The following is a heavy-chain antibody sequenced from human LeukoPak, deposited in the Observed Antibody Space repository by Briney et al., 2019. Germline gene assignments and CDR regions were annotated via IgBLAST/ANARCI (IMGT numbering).Heavy chain of an antibody. Sequence: SETLSLTCTVSGGSISSYYWSWIRQPAGKGLEWIGRIYTSGSTNYNPSLKSRVTMSVDTSKNQFSLKLSSVTAADTAVYYCASGPYCSGGSCLDGYYYYGMDVWGQGTTVTVSS. CDR3: ASGPYCSGGSCLDGYYYYGMDV. CDR1: GGSISSYY. V-gene: IGHV4-4*07. J-gene: IGHJ6*02. CDR2: IYTSGST. D-gene: IGHD2-15*01.